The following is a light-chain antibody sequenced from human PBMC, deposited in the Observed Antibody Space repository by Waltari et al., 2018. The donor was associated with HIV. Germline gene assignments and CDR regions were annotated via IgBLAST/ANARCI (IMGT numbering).Light chain of an antibody. J-gene: IGKJ4*01. CDR2: DAS. CDR3: QLRSSWPLT. Sequence: EIVLTQSPATLSLSPGERATLSCRASQSVSSYLAWYQQKPGQAPRLLIYDASNRATGIPARFSGSGSGTDFTLTISNLEPEDFAVYYCQLRSSWPLTFGGGTKVEMK. CDR1: QSVSSY. V-gene: IGKV3-11*01.